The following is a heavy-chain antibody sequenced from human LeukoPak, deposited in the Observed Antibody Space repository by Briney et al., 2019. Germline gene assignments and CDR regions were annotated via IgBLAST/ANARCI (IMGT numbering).Heavy chain of an antibody. J-gene: IGHJ5*02. CDR2: INHSGST. V-gene: IGHV4-34*01. D-gene: IGHD3-3*01. CDR3: ARAWSGYYRRGRMWFDP. CDR1: GGSFSGYY. Sequence: KPSETLSLTCAVYGGSFSGYYWSWIRQPPGKGLEWIGEINHSGSTNYNPSLKSRVTISVDTSKNQFSLKLSSVTAADTAVYYCARAWSGYYRRGRMWFDPWGQGTLVTVSS.